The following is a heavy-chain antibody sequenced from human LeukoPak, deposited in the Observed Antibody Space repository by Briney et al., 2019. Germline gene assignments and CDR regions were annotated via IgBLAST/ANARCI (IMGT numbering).Heavy chain of an antibody. Sequence: PGGSLRLSCAASGFTFSSYGMHWVRQAPGKGLEWVAVISYDGSNKYYADSVKGRFTISRDNSKNTLYLQMNSLRAEDTAVYYCAREFSSGWEFDPWGQGTLVTVSS. J-gene: IGHJ5*02. V-gene: IGHV3-30*03. CDR3: AREFSSGWEFDP. D-gene: IGHD6-19*01. CDR1: GFTFSSYG. CDR2: ISYDGSNK.